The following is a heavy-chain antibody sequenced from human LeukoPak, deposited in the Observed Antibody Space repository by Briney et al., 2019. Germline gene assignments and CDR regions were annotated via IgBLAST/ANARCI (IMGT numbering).Heavy chain of an antibody. J-gene: IGHJ6*03. D-gene: IGHD2-15*01. V-gene: IGHV4-34*01. CDR3: ARGRVGFYYYMDV. CDR1: GGSFSGYY. CDR2: INHGGST. Sequence: SETLSLTCAVYGGSFSGYYWSWIRQPPGKGLEWIGEINHGGSTNYNPSLKSRVTISVDTSKNQFSLKLSSVTAADTAVYYCARGRVGFYYYMDVWGKGTTVTVSS.